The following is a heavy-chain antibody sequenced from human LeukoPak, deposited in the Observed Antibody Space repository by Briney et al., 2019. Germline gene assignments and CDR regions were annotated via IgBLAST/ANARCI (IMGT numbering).Heavy chain of an antibody. CDR3: ARGVGWHFDL. CDR1: CDSISSGGYY. V-gene: IGHV4-31*03. D-gene: IGHD1-26*01. Sequence: SQTRSLTCTVSCDSISSGGYYWSWIRQHPEKGLEWIGYIYYSGSTHSNPSLKSRVTISIDTSKNQFSLKLSSVTAADTAVFYCARGVGWHFDLWGRGTLVTVSS. J-gene: IGHJ2*01. CDR2: IYYSGST.